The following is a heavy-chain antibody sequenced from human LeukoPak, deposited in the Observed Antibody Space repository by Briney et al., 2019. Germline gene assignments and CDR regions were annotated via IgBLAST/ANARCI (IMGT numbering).Heavy chain of an antibody. CDR1: GGSLSGRY. V-gene: IGHV4-34*01. J-gene: IGHJ2*01. CDR2: INHSGSA. CDR3: ARGRSEVGATAYYWYFDL. D-gene: IGHD1-26*01. Sequence: SDTLSLTCAVNGGSLSGRYWSWIRQSPGRGLQWIEEINHSGSANYNPSLKSRVTISLGTSRNQFSLRLTSLTAADTAVYYCARGRSEVGATAYYWYFDLWGRGTLVTVSS.